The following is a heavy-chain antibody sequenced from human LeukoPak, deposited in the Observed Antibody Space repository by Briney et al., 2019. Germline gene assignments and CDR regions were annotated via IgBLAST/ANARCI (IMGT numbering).Heavy chain of an antibody. CDR3: ARGRITMVRGYYYYYYYMDV. CDR2: IYHSGST. Sequence: PSETLSLTCAVSGGSISSSNWWSWVRQPPGKGLEWIGEIYHSGSTNYNPSLKSRVTISLDKSKNQFSLKLSSVTAADTAVYYCARGRITMVRGYYYYYYYMDVWGKGTTVTVSS. V-gene: IGHV4-4*02. J-gene: IGHJ6*03. CDR1: GGSISSSNW. D-gene: IGHD3-10*01.